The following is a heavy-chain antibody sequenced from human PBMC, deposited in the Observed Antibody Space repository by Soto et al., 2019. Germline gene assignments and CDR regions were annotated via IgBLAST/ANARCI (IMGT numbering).Heavy chain of an antibody. CDR1: GFTFSSYG. Sequence: QVQLVESGGGVVQPGRSLRLSCAASGFTFSSYGMHWVRQAPGKGLEWVAVISYDGSNKYYADSVKGRFTISRDNSKNTLYLQMNSLRAEDTAVYYCAKAGASGSGSYSSFVYFDYWGQGTLVTVSS. V-gene: IGHV3-30*18. J-gene: IGHJ4*02. CDR3: AKAGASGSGSYSSFVYFDY. CDR2: ISYDGSNK. D-gene: IGHD3-10*01.